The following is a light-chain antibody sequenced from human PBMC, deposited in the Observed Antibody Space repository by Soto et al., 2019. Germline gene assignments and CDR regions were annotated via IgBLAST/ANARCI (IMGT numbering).Light chain of an antibody. J-gene: IGLJ2*01. V-gene: IGLV2-14*01. CDR1: SSDIGGYNY. CDR2: DVT. CDR3: SSYTSSTTLSI. Sequence: QSAMTQPASVSGSPGQSITISCTGTSSDIGGYNYVSWYQQHPGNAPKLIIYDVTNRPSGVSNRFSGSKSGDTASLTISGLLAEDEADYYCSSYTSSTTLSIFCGGTKLTVL.